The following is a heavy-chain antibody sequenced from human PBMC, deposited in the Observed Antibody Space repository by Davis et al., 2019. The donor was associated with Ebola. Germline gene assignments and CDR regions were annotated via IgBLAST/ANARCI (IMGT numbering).Heavy chain of an antibody. D-gene: IGHD3-3*01. CDR2: IKEDGSQK. V-gene: IGHV3-7*04. CDR3: VRGGGTFDV. CDR1: GFTFSVHW. J-gene: IGHJ4*02. Sequence: GESLKISCAASGFTFSVHWMSWVRQLPGEGLQWVANIKEDGSQKNYVDSVKGRFTISRDNAKNSLYLQMNSLRAEDTAVYYCVRGGGTFDVWGQGTLVTVSS.